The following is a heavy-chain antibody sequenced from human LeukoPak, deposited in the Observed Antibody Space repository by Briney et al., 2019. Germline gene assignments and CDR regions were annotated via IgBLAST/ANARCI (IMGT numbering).Heavy chain of an antibody. Sequence: GGSLRLSCAASGFTYNNAWMIWLRHAPGKGLEWLGRIKSKTDGGTTDYAAPVNGRFTISRDDSKNTLYLQMNSLKTEDTAVYCCTTAGYSYGYSYCQHWGQGTLVTVSS. CDR1: GFTYNNAW. D-gene: IGHD5-18*01. V-gene: IGHV3-15*01. CDR3: TTAGYSYGYSYCQH. CDR2: IKSKTDGGTT. J-gene: IGHJ1*01.